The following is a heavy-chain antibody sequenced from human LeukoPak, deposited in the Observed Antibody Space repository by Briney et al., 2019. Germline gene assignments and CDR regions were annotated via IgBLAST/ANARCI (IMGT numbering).Heavy chain of an antibody. CDR1: GGSISSSNW. J-gene: IGHJ2*01. V-gene: IGHV4-4*02. Sequence: SGTLSLTCAVSGGSISSSNWWTWVRQPPGKGLEWIGEIYHTGTINYNPPLKSRVTISVDRSKNQFSLKLSSVTAADTAVYYCARKATVTTGWYFDLWGRGTLVTVSS. CDR3: ARKATVTTGWYFDL. D-gene: IGHD4-17*01. CDR2: IYHTGTI.